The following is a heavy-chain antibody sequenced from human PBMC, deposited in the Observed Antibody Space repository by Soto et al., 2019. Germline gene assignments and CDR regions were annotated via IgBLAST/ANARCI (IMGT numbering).Heavy chain of an antibody. Sequence: GASVKVSCKASGYTFTRSGISWVRQAPGQGLEWMGWISTYNGDTNYAQTFQGRVTMTTDTSTSTVYMELRSLRSDDTAVYYCAREGVAPYYYYGTDVWGQGTPVTVSS. V-gene: IGHV1-18*01. CDR1: GYTFTRSG. D-gene: IGHD5-12*01. CDR2: ISTYNGDT. CDR3: AREGVAPYYYYGTDV. J-gene: IGHJ6*02.